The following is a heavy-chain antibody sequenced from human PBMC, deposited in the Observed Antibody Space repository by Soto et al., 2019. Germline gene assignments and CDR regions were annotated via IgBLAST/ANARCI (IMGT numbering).Heavy chain of an antibody. CDR2: VSTHNGDT. CDR3: ASHDEGSYYLN. CDR1: GYTLTSYG. J-gene: IGHJ4*02. D-gene: IGHD3-10*01. V-gene: IGHV1-18*01. Sequence: ASVKVSCKASGYTLTSYGLSWVRQAPGQGLEWMGWVSTHNGDTKYAHNVQDRVTMTADTSTSTAYMELRSLRSDDTAVYYCASHDEGSYYLNWGQGTLVTVSS.